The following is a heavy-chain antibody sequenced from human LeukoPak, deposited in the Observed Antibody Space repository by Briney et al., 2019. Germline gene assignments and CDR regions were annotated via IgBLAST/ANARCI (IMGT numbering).Heavy chain of an antibody. CDR1: GFTFSSYA. CDR3: AKAREQRLVQGHGVDV. J-gene: IGHJ6*02. CDR2: ISGSGGST. D-gene: IGHD6-13*01. V-gene: IGHV3-23*01. Sequence: PGGSLRLSCAASGFTFSSYAMSWVRQAPGKGLEWVSAISGSGGSTYYADSVKGRFTISRDNSKNTLYLQMNSLRADDTAVYYCAKAREQRLVQGHGVDVWGQGTTVTVSS.